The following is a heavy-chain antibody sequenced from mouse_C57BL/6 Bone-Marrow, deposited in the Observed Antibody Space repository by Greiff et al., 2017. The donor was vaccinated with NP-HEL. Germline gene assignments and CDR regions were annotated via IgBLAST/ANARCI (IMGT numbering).Heavy chain of an antibody. J-gene: IGHJ2*01. CDR2: INPSNGGT. CDR3: ARERALNVPYFDY. V-gene: IGHV1-53*01. Sequence: QVQLQQPGTELVKPGASVKLSCKASGYTFTSYWMHWVKQRPGQGLEWIGNINPSNGGTNYNEKFKSKATLTVDKSSSTAYMQLSSLTSEDSAVYDCARERALNVPYFDYWGQGTTLTVSS. D-gene: IGHD3-3*01. CDR1: GYTFTSYW.